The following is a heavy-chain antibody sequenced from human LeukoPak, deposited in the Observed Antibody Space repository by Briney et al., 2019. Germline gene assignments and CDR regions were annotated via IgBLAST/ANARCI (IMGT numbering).Heavy chain of an antibody. J-gene: IGHJ4*02. V-gene: IGHV3-11*01. CDR3: TIGRDIAVAGPGGYFDH. Sequence: PGGSLRLSCAASGFTFSDYHMNWIRQAPGKGLDWLSYLSPGGGTIYFADSVRGRFTISRDNAKNSLYLQMNSLTADDTAVYYCTIGRDIAVAGPGGYFDHWGQGTLVTVSS. CDR1: GFTFSDYH. CDR2: LSPGGGTI. D-gene: IGHD6-19*01.